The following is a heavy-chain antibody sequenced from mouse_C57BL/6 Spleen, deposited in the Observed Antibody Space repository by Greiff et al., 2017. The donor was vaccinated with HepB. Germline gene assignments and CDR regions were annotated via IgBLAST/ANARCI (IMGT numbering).Heavy chain of an antibody. CDR3: VAYYSNYVYFDY. CDR2: IYPGSGST. Sequence: VQLQQPGAELVKPGASVKMSCKASGYTFTSYWITWVNQRPGQGLEWIGDIYPGSGSTNYNEKFKSKATLTVDTSSSTAYMHLSSLTSEDSAVYYCVAYYSNYVYFDYWGQGTTLTVSS. D-gene: IGHD2-5*01. V-gene: IGHV1-55*01. J-gene: IGHJ2*01. CDR1: GYTFTSYW.